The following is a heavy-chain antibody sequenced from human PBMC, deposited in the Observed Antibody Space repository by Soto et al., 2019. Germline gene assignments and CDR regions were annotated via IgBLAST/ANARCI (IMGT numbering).Heavy chain of an antibody. CDR3: AREIAAADHYYYYGMDV. CDR2: ISAYNGNT. V-gene: IGHV1-18*01. D-gene: IGHD6-13*01. J-gene: IGHJ6*02. CDR1: GYTFTSYG. Sequence: QVQLVQSGAEVKKPGASVKVSCKASGYTFTSYGISWVRQAPGQGLEWMGWISAYNGNTNYAQKLQGRVTMTTDTSTSTAYMELRSLRSDDTAVYYCAREIAAADHYYYYGMDVWGQGTTVTVSS.